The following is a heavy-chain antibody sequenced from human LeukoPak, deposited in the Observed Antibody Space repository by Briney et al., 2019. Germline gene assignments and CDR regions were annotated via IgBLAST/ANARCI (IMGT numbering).Heavy chain of an antibody. J-gene: IGHJ4*02. V-gene: IGHV3-33*01. CDR1: GFTFSTYA. CDR2: IWYDGSNK. D-gene: IGHD5-18*01. CDR3: ARVDGAMGSLDY. Sequence: GGSLRLSCAASGFTFSTYAMHWVRQAPGKGLEGVAVIWYDGSNKNYVDSVKGRFTISRDNAKNTLYLQMNSLRAEDTAVYYCARVDGAMGSLDYWGQGTLVTVSS.